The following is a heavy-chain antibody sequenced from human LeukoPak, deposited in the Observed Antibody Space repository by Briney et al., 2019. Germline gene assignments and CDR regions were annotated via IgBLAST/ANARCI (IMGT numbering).Heavy chain of an antibody. V-gene: IGHV1-24*01. CDR3: ATITGFTMVRGVIFDP. CDR2: FDPEDGET. D-gene: IGHD3-10*01. J-gene: IGHJ5*02. Sequence: ASVKVSCKVSGYTLTELSMHWVRQAPGKGLEWMGGFDPEDGETIYAQKFQGRVTMTEDTSTDTAYMELSGLRSEDTAVYYCATITGFTMVRGVIFDPWGQGTLVTVSS. CDR1: GYTLTELS.